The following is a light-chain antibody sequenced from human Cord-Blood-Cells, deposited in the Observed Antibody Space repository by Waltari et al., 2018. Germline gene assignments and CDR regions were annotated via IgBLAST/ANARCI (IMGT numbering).Light chain of an antibody. CDR1: QSISSY. CDR2: AAS. Sequence: DIQITQSPSSLSASVGDRVTIPCRASQSISSYLHWYQQKPGKAPKLLIYAASSLQSGVPSRFSGSGSGTDFTLTISSLQPEDFATYYCQQSYSTLWGTFGQGTKLDIK. CDR3: QQSYSTLWGT. V-gene: IGKV1-39*01. J-gene: IGKJ2*02.